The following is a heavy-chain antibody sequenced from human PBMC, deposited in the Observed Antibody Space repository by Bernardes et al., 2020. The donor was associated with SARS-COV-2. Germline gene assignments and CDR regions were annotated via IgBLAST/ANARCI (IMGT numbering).Heavy chain of an antibody. CDR1: GFTFSSSG. J-gene: IGHJ6*02. V-gene: IGHV3-33*01. CDR2: IWYDGSNK. Sequence: VGSLILSCAASGFTFSSSGMHWVRQAPGQGLEWVAVIWYDGSNKYYADSVKGRFTISRDNSKNTLYLQMNSLRAEDTAVYYCARDLGSTYDFWSGYYPWDYESRPKYYYYGMDVWGQGTTVTVSS. D-gene: IGHD3-3*01. CDR3: ARDLGSTYDFWSGYYPWDYESRPKYYYYGMDV.